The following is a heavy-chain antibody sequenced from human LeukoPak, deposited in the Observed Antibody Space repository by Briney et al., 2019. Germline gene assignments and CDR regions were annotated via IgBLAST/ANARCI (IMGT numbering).Heavy chain of an antibody. D-gene: IGHD3-10*01. J-gene: IGHJ4*02. V-gene: IGHV3-23*01. CDR3: AKANMVRGVTLKFDY. CDR1: GFTFSNAW. CDR2: ISGSGGST. Sequence: GGSLRLSCAASGFTFSNAWMSWVRQAPGKGLEWVSAISGSGGSTYYADSVKGRFTISRDNSKNTLYLQMNSLRAEDTAVYYCAKANMVRGVTLKFDYWGRGTLVTVSS.